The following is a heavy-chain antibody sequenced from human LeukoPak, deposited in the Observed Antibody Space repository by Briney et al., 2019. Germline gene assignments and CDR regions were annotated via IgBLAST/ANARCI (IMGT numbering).Heavy chain of an antibody. J-gene: IGHJ6*02. CDR3: ARTPIANGMDV. CDR2: INHSGST. V-gene: IGHV4-34*01. Sequence: PSETLSLTCAVYGGSFSGYYWSWIRQPPGKGLEWIGEINHSGSTNYNPSLKSRVTISVDTSKNQFSLKLSSVTAADTAVYYCARTPIANGMDVWGQGTTVTVSS. CDR1: GGSFSGYY. D-gene: IGHD6-13*01.